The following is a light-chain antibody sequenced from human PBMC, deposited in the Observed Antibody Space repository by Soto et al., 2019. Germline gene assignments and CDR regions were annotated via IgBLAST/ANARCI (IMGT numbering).Light chain of an antibody. CDR3: QQYGSSPPWT. CDR1: QSVSSSY. V-gene: IGKV3-20*01. CDR2: GAS. Sequence: EIVLTQSPGTLSLSPGERATLSCRASQSVSSSYLAWYQQKPGQAPRLLNYGASSRATGIPDRFSGSGSGTDFTVTISRLEPEDVAVYYCQQYGSSPPWTFGQGTKVDIK. J-gene: IGKJ1*01.